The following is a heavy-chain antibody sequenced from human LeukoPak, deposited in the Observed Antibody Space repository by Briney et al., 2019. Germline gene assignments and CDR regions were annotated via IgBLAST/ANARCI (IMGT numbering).Heavy chain of an antibody. CDR2: IKQDGVEN. J-gene: IGHJ6*03. CDR3: ARHNYDFWSVYMDV. D-gene: IGHD3-3*01. CDR1: GFTFSNYW. Sequence: GGSLRLSCVASGFTFSNYWMSWVRQAPGKGLEWVANIKQDGVENYYVDSVKGRFTISRDNAKNSLYLQMNSLRAEDTAVYYCARHNYDFWSVYMDVWGKGTTVTVSS. V-gene: IGHV3-7*01.